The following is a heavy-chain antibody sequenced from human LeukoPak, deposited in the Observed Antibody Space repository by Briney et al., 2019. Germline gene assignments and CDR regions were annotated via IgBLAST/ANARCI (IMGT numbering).Heavy chain of an antibody. J-gene: IGHJ4*02. V-gene: IGHV3-64*01. Sequence: PGGSLRLSCEASGFTLSSYWMSWVRQAPGKGLEYVSAISSNGGSTYYANSVKGRFTISRDNSKNTLYLQMGSLRAEDMAVYYCARGESLDYWGQGTLVTVSS. CDR3: ARGESLDY. CDR2: ISSNGGST. CDR1: GFTLSSYW. D-gene: IGHD1-26*01.